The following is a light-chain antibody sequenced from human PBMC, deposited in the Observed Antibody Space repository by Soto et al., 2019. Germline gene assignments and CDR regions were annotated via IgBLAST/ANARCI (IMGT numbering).Light chain of an antibody. CDR2: GAS. CDR3: QQYSLSPLT. Sequence: EIVLTQSPGTLSLSPGESATLSCRASQSIFSSYLAWYQQKPGQAPRLLIFGASSRATGIPDRFSGDGSGTDFTLKISSLEPEDFGVYYCQQYSLSPLTFGGGTKVEIK. J-gene: IGKJ4*01. CDR1: QSIFSSY. V-gene: IGKV3-20*01.